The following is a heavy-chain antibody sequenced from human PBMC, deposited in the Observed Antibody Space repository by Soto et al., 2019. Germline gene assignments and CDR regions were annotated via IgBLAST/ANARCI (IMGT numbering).Heavy chain of an antibody. Sequence: GGSLRLSCAASGFTFSSYAMSWVRQAPGKGLEWVSAISGSGGSTYYAGSGKGRFTISRDNSKNTLYLQMTSLRAEETAVYYCANGPWVSHYDYIWGSYRPTDYWGQGTLVTVSS. CDR3: ANGPWVSHYDYIWGSYRPTDY. CDR2: ISGSGGST. V-gene: IGHV3-23*01. J-gene: IGHJ4*02. CDR1: GFTFSSYA. D-gene: IGHD3-16*02.